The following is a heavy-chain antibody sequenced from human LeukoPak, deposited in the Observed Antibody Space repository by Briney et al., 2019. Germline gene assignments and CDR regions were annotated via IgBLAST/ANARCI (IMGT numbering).Heavy chain of an antibody. CDR3: ARRGFDY. V-gene: IGHV4-39*01. CDR1: GGSISSSSYY. CDR2: IYYSGST. J-gene: IGHJ4*02. Sequence: SETLSLTCTVSGGSISSSSYYWGWIRQPPGKGLEWIGSIYYSGSTYYNPSLKSRVTLSVDTSKNQFSLKLSSVTAADTAVYYCARRGFDYWGQGTLVTVSS.